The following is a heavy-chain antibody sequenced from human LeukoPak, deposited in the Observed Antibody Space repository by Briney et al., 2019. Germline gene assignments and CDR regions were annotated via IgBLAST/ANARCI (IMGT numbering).Heavy chain of an antibody. CDR2: IYYSGNT. CDR3: ARQTGSGLFILP. D-gene: IGHD3/OR15-3a*01. J-gene: IGHJ4*02. V-gene: IGHV4-39*01. Sequence: SETLSLTCTVSGVSICSSISYWRWIRQPPGKGLEWIASIYYSGNTYYNASLKSQVSISIDTSKNQFSLRLTSVTAADTAVYYCARQTGSGLFILPGGQGTLVTVSS. CDR1: GVSICSSISY.